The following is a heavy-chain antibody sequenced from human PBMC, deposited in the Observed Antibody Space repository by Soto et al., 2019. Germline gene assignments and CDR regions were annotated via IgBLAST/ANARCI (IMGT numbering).Heavy chain of an antibody. CDR3: AKVGFAVDY. V-gene: IGHV3-23*01. Sequence: EVQLLESGGRLVLPGGSLRLSCAASGFTFTSSAMNWVRQAPGKGLEWVSGISSRGGLTYYAYSVKGRFSISRDNSKNAAYLQMNSLRAEDTAVYYGAKVGFAVDYWGQGNLVTVSS. D-gene: IGHD3-10*01. J-gene: IGHJ4*02. CDR1: GFTFTSSA. CDR2: ISSRGGLT.